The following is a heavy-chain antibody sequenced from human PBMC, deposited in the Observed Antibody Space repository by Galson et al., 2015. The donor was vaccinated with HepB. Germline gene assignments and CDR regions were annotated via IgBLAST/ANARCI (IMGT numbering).Heavy chain of an antibody. Sequence: SLRLSCAASGFTFSGCHMNWVRQAPGKGLEWVARISNDGNNEHYADSVKGQFTVSRDNSKNTLYLQMNSLRPEDTAVYFCAKDRSGDWTLDYWGQGTLVTVSS. CDR2: ISNDGNNE. D-gene: IGHD2-21*02. CDR3: AKDRSGDWTLDY. J-gene: IGHJ4*02. V-gene: IGHV3-30*18. CDR1: GFTFSGCH.